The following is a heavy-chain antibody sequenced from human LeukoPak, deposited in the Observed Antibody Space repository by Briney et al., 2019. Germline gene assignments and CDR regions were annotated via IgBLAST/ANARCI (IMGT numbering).Heavy chain of an antibody. Sequence: GGSLRLSCAGSGFTFRSYVMHWVRQAPGKGLGWVSYISSSSSTIYYADSVKGRFTISRDNAKNSLYLQMNSLRAEDTAVYYCARDRGSAFDYWGQGTLVTVSS. D-gene: IGHD3-10*01. CDR3: ARDRGSAFDY. CDR1: GFTFRSYV. V-gene: IGHV3-48*01. J-gene: IGHJ4*02. CDR2: ISSSSSTI.